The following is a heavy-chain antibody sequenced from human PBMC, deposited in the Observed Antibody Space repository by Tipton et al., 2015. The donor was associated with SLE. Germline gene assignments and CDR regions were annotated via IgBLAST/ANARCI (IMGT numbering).Heavy chain of an antibody. V-gene: IGHV1-18*01. Sequence: QLVQSGAEVKKPGASVKVSCKASGYTFTSYGISWVRQAPGQGLEWMGWISAYNGNTKYGKKLQGRVTMTRDTSISTAYMELSRLRSDDTAVYYCARDGAPYYYDSSGYPNYFDYWGQGTLVTVSS. CDR1: GYTFTSYG. J-gene: IGHJ4*02. CDR3: ARDGAPYYYDSSGYPNYFDY. D-gene: IGHD3-22*01. CDR2: ISAYNGNT.